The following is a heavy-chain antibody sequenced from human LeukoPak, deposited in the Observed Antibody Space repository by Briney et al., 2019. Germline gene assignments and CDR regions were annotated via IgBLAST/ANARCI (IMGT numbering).Heavy chain of an antibody. CDR2: IYHSGST. J-gene: IGHJ3*02. Sequence: SETLSLTCTVSGGSISSGGYYWSWIRQPPGKGLEWIGYIYHSGSTYYNPYLKSRVTISVDRSKNQFSLKLSSVTAADTAVYYCARDVFVVKGISDAFDIWGQGTMVTVSS. CDR3: ARDVFVVKGISDAFDI. D-gene: IGHD6-13*01. CDR1: GGSISSGGYY. V-gene: IGHV4-30-2*01.